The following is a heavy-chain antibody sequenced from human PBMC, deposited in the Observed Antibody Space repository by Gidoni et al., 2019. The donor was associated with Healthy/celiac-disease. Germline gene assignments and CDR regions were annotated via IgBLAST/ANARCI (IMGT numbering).Heavy chain of an antibody. D-gene: IGHD6-19*01. CDR2: IYSGGST. V-gene: IGHV3-66*02. CDR3: ARDDGHALAVADSYYYGMDV. Sequence: EVQLVESGGGLVQPGGSLRLSCAASGFTVSSNYMRWVRQAPGKGLEWVSVIYSGGSTYYADSVKGRFTISRDNSKNTLYLQMNSLRAEDTAVYYCARDDGHALAVADSYYYGMDVWGQGTTVTVSS. CDR1: GFTVSSNY. J-gene: IGHJ6*02.